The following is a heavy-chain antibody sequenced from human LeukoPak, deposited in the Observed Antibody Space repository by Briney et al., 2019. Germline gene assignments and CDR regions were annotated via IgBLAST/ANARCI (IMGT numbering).Heavy chain of an antibody. J-gene: IGHJ6*02. CDR1: GFTFGDHA. D-gene: IGHD5-18*01. CDR2: IRSKTYGGTT. CDR3: TRGPIQLWLYHGMDV. V-gene: IGHV3-49*04. Sequence: PGRSLRLSCTVSGFTFGDHAMSWVRQAPGKGLEWVGFIRSKTYGGTTEYAASVKGRFIISRDDSTCIAYLQMNSLKTEDTAVYYCTRGPIQLWLYHGMDVWGQGTTVTVSS.